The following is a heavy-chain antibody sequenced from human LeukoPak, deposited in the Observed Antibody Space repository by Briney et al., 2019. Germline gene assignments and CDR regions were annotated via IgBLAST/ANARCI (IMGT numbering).Heavy chain of an antibody. V-gene: IGHV4-39*07. D-gene: IGHD3-22*01. Sequence: ASETLSLTCTVSGGSISSSSYYWGWIRQPPGKGLEWIGSIYYSGSTYYNPSLKSRVTISVDTSKNQFSLKLSSVTAADTAVYYRARDIGPTYYYDSSGYYRQTEYFQHWGQGTLVTVSS. CDR1: GGSISSSSYY. CDR3: ARDIGPTYYYDSSGYYRQTEYFQH. J-gene: IGHJ1*01. CDR2: IYYSGST.